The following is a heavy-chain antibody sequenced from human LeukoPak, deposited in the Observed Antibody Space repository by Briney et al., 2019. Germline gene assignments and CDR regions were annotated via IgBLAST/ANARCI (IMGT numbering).Heavy chain of an antibody. CDR1: GFTFSSYA. V-gene: IGHV3-30*04. D-gene: IGHD3-10*01. Sequence: GGSLRLSCAASGFTFSSYAMHWVRQAPGKGLEWVAVISYDGSNKYYADSVKGRFTISRDNSKNTLYLQMNSLRAEDTAVYYCARSPYGSGSYYRNWGQGTLVTVSS. CDR2: ISYDGSNK. CDR3: ARSPYGSGSYYRN. J-gene: IGHJ4*02.